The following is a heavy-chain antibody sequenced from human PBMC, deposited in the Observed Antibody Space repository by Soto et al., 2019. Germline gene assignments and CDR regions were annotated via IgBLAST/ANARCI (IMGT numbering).Heavy chain of an antibody. CDR3: ARGAHGCYYFDY. V-gene: IGHV3-74*01. D-gene: IGHD3-10*01. CDR2: ITSDGSMT. CDR1: GFSVSDYW. Sequence: EVQLVESGGGLVQPGGSLRLSCAASGFSVSDYWMHWVRQSPGEGLVWVSRITSDGSMTNYADSVKGRVTISRDNAKNTLYRHVDSLRGEDTAGYYCARGAHGCYYFDYWGRGTLVTVSS. J-gene: IGHJ4*02.